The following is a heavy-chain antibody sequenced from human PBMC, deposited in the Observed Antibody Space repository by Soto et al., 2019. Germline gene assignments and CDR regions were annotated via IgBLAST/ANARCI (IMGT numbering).Heavy chain of an antibody. D-gene: IGHD2-2*01. CDR2: MNPNSGNT. J-gene: IGHJ6*03. Sequence: ASVKVSCKASGYNFTSYDINWVRQATGQGLAWMGWMNPNSGNTGYAQKFQGRVTMTRNTSISTAYMELSSLRSEDTAVYYCASRRDIVVVPAATDNYDYIDVWGKGTTVTVSS. V-gene: IGHV1-8*01. CDR1: GYNFTSYD. CDR3: ASRRDIVVVPAATDNYDYIDV.